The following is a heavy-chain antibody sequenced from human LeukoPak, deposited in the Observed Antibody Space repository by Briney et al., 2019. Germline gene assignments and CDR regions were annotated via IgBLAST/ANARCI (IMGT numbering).Heavy chain of an antibody. J-gene: IGHJ6*02. CDR2: ISSSSSYI. Sequence: PGGSLRLSCAASGFTFSSYSMNWVRQAPGKGLEWVSSISSSSSYIYYADSVKGRFTISRDNAKNSLYLQMNSLRAEDTAVYYCARVAEAYYDFWSGYSSGYYYGMDVWGQGTTVTVS. V-gene: IGHV3-21*01. D-gene: IGHD3-3*01. CDR3: ARVAEAYYDFWSGYSSGYYYGMDV. CDR1: GFTFSSYS.